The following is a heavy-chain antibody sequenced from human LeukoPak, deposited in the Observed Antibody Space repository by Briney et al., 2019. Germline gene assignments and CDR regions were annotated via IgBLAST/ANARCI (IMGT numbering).Heavy chain of an antibody. CDR1: GYTFTVYY. Sequence: GASVKVSCKASGYTFTVYYMHCVRQAPGQGLEWMGWINPNSGGTNYAQKFQGRVTMTRDTSISTAYMELSRLRSDDTAVYYSARDTMNYAFWIESDYWGQGTLVTVSS. D-gene: IGHD3-3*01. J-gene: IGHJ4*02. CDR2: INPNSGGT. CDR3: ARDTMNYAFWIESDY. V-gene: IGHV1-2*02.